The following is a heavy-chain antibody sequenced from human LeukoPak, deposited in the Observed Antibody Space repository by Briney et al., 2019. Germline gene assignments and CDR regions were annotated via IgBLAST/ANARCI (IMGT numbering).Heavy chain of an antibody. CDR1: GGSISSGGYY. J-gene: IGHJ4*02. CDR3: AGGRVGATNY. V-gene: IGHV4-31*03. Sequence: SETLSLTCTVSGGSISSGGYYWSWIRQHPGKGLEWIGYIYYSGSTYYNPSLKSRVTISVDTSKSQFSLKLSSVTAADTAVYYCAGGRVGATNYWGQGTLVTVSS. CDR2: IYYSGST. D-gene: IGHD1-26*01.